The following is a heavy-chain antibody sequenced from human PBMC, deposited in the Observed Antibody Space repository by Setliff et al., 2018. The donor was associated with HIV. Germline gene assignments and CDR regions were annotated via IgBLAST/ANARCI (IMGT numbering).Heavy chain of an antibody. CDR2: IFYSGST. CDR3: ARGLLGELLWDY. Sequence: SETLSLTCTVSGGSISSGDYYWTWIRQPPGEGLEWIGYIFYSGSTYYNPSLKSRVTISVDTSKNQFSLKLSSVTAADTAVYYCARGLLGELLWDYWGQGTLVTVSS. J-gene: IGHJ4*02. CDR1: GGSISSGDYY. V-gene: IGHV4-30-4*08. D-gene: IGHD1-26*01.